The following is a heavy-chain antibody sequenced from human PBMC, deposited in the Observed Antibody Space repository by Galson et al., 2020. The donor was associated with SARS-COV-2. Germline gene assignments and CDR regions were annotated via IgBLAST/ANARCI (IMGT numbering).Heavy chain of an antibody. J-gene: IGHJ4*02. CDR2: INHSGST. CDR1: GGSFSGYY. Sequence: SQTLSLTCAVYGGSFSGYYWSWIRQPPGKGLEWIGEINHSGSTNYNPSLKSRVTISVDTSKNQFSLKLSSVTAADTAVYYCARGRDARDWGQGTLVTVSS. V-gene: IGHV4-34*01. D-gene: IGHD2-2*01. CDR3: ARGRDARD.